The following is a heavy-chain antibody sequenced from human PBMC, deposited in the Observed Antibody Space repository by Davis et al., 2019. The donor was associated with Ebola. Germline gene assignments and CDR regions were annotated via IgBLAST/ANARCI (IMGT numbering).Heavy chain of an antibody. CDR1: GGSISSSSYY. CDR3: AGQTSNFDY. D-gene: IGHD3-3*02. V-gene: IGHV4-39*01. CDR2: IYYSGST. Sequence: SETLSLTCTVSGGSISSSSYYWGWIRQPPGKGLEWIGSIYYSGSTSYNPSLKSRVTISVDTSKNQFSLKLSSVTAADTAVYYCAGQTSNFDYWGQGTLVTVSS. J-gene: IGHJ4*02.